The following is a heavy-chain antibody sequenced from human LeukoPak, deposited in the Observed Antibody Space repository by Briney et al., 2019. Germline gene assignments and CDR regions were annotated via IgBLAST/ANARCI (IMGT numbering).Heavy chain of an antibody. CDR3: ARVETALYYGSGSPLRY. V-gene: IGHV3-21*01. CDR2: ISSSSSYI. D-gene: IGHD3-10*01. J-gene: IGHJ4*02. CDR1: GFTFSNYD. Sequence: PGGSLRLSCTASGFTFSNYDMSWVRQPPGKGLEWVSSISSSSSYIYYADSVKGRFTISRDNAKNSLYLQMNSLRAEDTAVYYCARVETALYYGSGSPLRYWGQGTLVTVSS.